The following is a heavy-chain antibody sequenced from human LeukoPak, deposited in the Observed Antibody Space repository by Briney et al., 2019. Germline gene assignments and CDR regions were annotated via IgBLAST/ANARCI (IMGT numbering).Heavy chain of an antibody. CDR3: ARGGGAVVAATFDY. Sequence: GGSLRLSCAASGFTVSSDYMSWVRQAPGKGLEWVSVIYSGGSTYYADSVKGRFTISRDNSKNTLYLQMNSLRAEDTAVYYCARGGGAVVAATFDYWGQGTLVTVSS. CDR1: GFTVSSDY. CDR2: IYSGGST. D-gene: IGHD2-15*01. V-gene: IGHV3-53*01. J-gene: IGHJ4*02.